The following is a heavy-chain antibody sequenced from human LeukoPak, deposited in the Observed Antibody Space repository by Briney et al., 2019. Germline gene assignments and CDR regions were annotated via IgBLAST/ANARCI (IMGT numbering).Heavy chain of an antibody. CDR1: GDSISSGGYY. CDR3: ARLKYLYGENGLPDDYGLDV. V-gene: IGHV4-31*11. Sequence: PSETLSLTCAVSGDSISSGGYYRTWIRQHSGKGLEWIGYIHHTGSTFYNPSLKSRLIISIDTSKNQFSLNLSAVTAADTALYFCARLKYLYGENGLPDDYGLDVWGQGTTVTVS. CDR2: IHHTGST. D-gene: IGHD4/OR15-4a*01. J-gene: IGHJ6*02.